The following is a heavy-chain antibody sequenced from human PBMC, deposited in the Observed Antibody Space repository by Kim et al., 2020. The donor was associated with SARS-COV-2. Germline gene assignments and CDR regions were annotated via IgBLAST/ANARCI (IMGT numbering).Heavy chain of an antibody. CDR3: AKDRDTSSINAFDI. D-gene: IGHD6-6*01. V-gene: IGHV3-23*01. J-gene: IGHJ3*02. Sequence: ADSVKGRFTISRDNSKNTLYLQMNSLRAEDTALYYCAKDRDTSSINAFDIWGRGTMVTVSS.